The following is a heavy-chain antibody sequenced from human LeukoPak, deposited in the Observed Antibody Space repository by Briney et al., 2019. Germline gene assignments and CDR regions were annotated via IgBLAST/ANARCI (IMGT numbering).Heavy chain of an antibody. Sequence: GESLKISCKGSGYSFTRYWIGWVRQMPGKGLEWVGIIYPGDSDNRLRPSFQGQVHSSADKSISTAYLQWSSLNASDTAMYYCASPHVVISPLDAFDIWGQGTMVTVSS. D-gene: IGHD3-22*01. CDR3: ASPHVVISPLDAFDI. V-gene: IGHV5-51*01. CDR2: IYPGDSDN. J-gene: IGHJ3*02. CDR1: GYSFTRYW.